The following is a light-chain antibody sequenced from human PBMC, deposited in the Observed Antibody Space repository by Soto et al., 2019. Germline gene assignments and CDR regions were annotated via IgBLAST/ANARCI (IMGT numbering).Light chain of an antibody. CDR3: QHYGSSWT. J-gene: IGKJ5*01. CDR2: GSS. Sequence: EIVLTQSPGTLSLSPGERATLSCRASQSVSSSYLAWYQQKAGQAPRLLIYGSSSRATGIPDRFSGSGSGTDFTLTISRLEPEDFAVYYCQHYGSSWTFGQGTRLEIK. V-gene: IGKV3-20*01. CDR1: QSVSSSY.